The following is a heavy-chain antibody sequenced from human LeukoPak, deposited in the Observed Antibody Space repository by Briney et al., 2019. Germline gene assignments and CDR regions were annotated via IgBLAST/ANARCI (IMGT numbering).Heavy chain of an antibody. CDR3: ARYTAYTSGWYYFDF. D-gene: IGHD6-13*01. CDR1: GFTFSSYW. CDR2: LNEDGSEK. V-gene: IGHV3-7*01. J-gene: IGHJ4*02. Sequence: GGSLRLSCAASGFTFSSYWMSWVRQAPGKGLEWVANLNEDGSEKHYVDSVEGRFTISRDNAKNSLFLQLNSLRVEDTAVYHCARYTAYTSGWYYFDFWGQGTLATVSS.